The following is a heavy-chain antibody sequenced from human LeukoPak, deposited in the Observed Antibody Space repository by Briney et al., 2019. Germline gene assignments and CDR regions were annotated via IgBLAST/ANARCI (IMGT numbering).Heavy chain of an antibody. CDR3: ARHDWFDP. V-gene: IGHV3-53*01. J-gene: IGHJ5*02. CDR2: ICSNGRT. CDR1: GFIVSSDY. Sequence: PGGSLRLSCAISGFIVSSDYMSWVRQAPGKGLEWVSVICSNGRTYYADSVKGRFTISRDNLKNTLYLQMNSLRAEDTAVYYCARHDWFDPWGPGTLVTVSS.